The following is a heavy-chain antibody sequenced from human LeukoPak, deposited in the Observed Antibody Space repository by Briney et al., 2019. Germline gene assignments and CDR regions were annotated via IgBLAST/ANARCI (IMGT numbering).Heavy chain of an antibody. J-gene: IGHJ5*02. CDR3: ARLDNRYNLFDP. V-gene: IGHV3-23*01. D-gene: IGHD1-1*01. CDR2: IFPSGGEI. Sequence: GGSLRLSCAASGFTFSTFAMIWVRQPPGKGLEWVSSIFPSGGEIHYADSVRGRFTISRDNSKSTLSLQMNSLRAEDTAVYYCARLDNRYNLFDPWGQGTLVTVSS. CDR1: GFTFSTFA.